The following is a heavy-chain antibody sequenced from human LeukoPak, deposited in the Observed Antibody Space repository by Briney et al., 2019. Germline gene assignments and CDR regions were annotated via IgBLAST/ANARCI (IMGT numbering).Heavy chain of an antibody. J-gene: IGHJ4*02. CDR1: GFTFSSYA. Sequence: GGSLRLSCAASGFTFSSYAMHWVRQAPGKGLEWVAVISYDGSNKYYADSVKGRFTISRDSSKNTLYLQMNSLRVEDTAVYYCASVWRALGYTIDYWGQGTQVAVSS. V-gene: IGHV3-30-3*01. CDR3: ASVWRALGYTIDY. D-gene: IGHD5-18*01. CDR2: ISYDGSNK.